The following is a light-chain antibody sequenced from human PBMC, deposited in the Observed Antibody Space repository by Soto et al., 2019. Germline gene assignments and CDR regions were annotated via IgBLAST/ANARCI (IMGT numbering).Light chain of an antibody. J-gene: IGKJ4*01. CDR3: KQLSTYPST. CDR2: AAS. CDR1: QGIGSY. Sequence: IQLTQSPSSLSASVGDRITITCRASQGIGSYLAWYQQKPGEAPKLLIFAASTLQSGVPSRFSGSGSGTDFTLTISSLQAEDFATYYCKQLSTYPSTFGGGTKVDI. V-gene: IGKV1-9*01.